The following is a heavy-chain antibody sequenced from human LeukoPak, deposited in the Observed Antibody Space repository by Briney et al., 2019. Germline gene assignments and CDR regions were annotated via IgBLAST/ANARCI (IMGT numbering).Heavy chain of an antibody. D-gene: IGHD3-22*01. CDR2: IYYSGST. CDR3: ARLSYYDSSGYPYYFDY. CDR1: GGSISSSSYY. Sequence: SETLSLTCTLSGGSISSSSYYWGWIRQPPGKGLEWIGSIYYSGSTYYNPSLKSRVTISVDTSKNQFSLKLSSVTAADTAVYYCARLSYYDSSGYPYYFDYWGQGTLVTVSS. J-gene: IGHJ4*02. V-gene: IGHV4-39*01.